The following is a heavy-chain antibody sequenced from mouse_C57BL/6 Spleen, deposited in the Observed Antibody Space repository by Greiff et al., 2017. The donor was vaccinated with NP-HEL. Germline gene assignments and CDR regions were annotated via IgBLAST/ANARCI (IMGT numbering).Heavy chain of an antibody. CDR1: GFTFSSYA. V-gene: IGHV5-4*01. CDR3: ARDGGLYWYFDV. CDR2: ISDGGSYT. J-gene: IGHJ1*03. Sequence: DVKLVESGGGLVKPGGSLKLSCAASGFTFSSYAMSWVRQTPEKRLEWVATISDGGSYTYYPDNVKGRFTISRDNAKNNLYLQMSHLKSEDTAMYYCARDGGLYWYFDVWGTGTTVTVSS.